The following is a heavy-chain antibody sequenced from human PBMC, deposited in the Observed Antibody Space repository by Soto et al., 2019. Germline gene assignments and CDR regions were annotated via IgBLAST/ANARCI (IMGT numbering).Heavy chain of an antibody. J-gene: IGHJ4*02. V-gene: IGHV1-18*01. CDR3: ARETIAVAGYYFDY. D-gene: IGHD6-19*01. Sequence: EASVKVSCKASGYTFTSYGISWVRQAPGQGLEWMGWISAYNGNTNYAQKLQGRVTMTTDTSTSTAYMELRSLRSDDTAVYYCARETIAVAGYYFDYWGQGTLVTVPQ. CDR2: ISAYNGNT. CDR1: GYTFTSYG.